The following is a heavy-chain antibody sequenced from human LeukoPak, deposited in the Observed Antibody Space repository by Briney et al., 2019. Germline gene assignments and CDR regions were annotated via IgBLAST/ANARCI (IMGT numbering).Heavy chain of an antibody. CDR3: ARVSGSSSSWVFDY. D-gene: IGHD6-6*01. V-gene: IGHV4-59*01. CDR1: GGSISSYY. J-gene: IGHJ4*02. Sequence: IPSETLSLTRTVSGGSISSYYWSWIRQPPGKGLEWIGYIYYSGSTNYNPSLKSRVTISVDTSKNQFSLKLSSVTAADTAVYYCARVSGSSSSWVFDYWGQETLVTVSS. CDR2: IYYSGST.